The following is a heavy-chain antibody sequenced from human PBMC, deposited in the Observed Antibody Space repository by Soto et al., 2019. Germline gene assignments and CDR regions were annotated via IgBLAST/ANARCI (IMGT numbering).Heavy chain of an antibody. CDR1: GFSFSTST. Sequence: GGSLRLSCAASGFSFSTSTMNWVRQAPGKGLEWVSYISSGSTTIYYADSVKGRFTISRDNGKNSLYLQMNSLRDEDTAVYYCARVRRNDASDYYGMDVWGQGTTVTVSS. D-gene: IGHD1-1*01. CDR3: ARVRRNDASDYYGMDV. V-gene: IGHV3-48*02. CDR2: ISSGSTTI. J-gene: IGHJ6*02.